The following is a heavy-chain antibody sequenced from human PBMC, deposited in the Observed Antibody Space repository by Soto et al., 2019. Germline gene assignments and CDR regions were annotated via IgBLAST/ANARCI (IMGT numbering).Heavy chain of an antibody. V-gene: IGHV4-31*03. CDR3: ARVKDPYTLFDY. CDR1: GGSISSGGYY. Sequence: PSETLSLTCTVSGGSISSGGYYWSWIRQHPGKGLEWIGYIYYSGSTYYNPSLKSRVTISVDTSKNQFPLKLSSVTAADTAVYYCARVKDPYTLFDYWGQGTLVTVSS. J-gene: IGHJ4*02. CDR2: IYYSGST.